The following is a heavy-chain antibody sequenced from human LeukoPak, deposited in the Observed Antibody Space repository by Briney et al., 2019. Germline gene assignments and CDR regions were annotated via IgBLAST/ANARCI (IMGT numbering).Heavy chain of an antibody. CDR2: ISSSSSTI. CDR3: ARAGLWFGELLGYFDS. Sequence: GGSLRLSCAAAGFTFSSYSMNWVRQAPGKGLEWVSYISSSSSTIYYADSVKGRFTISRDNSKNTLYLQMGSLRAEDTAVYYCARAGLWFGELLGYFDSWGQGTLVTVSS. J-gene: IGHJ4*02. CDR1: GFTFSSYS. D-gene: IGHD3-10*01. V-gene: IGHV3-48*01.